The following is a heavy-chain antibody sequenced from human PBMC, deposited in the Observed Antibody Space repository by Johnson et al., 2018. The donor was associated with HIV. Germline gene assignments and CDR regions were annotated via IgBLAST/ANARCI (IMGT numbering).Heavy chain of an antibody. CDR3: AKPQLLADDIFNF. V-gene: IGHV3-74*02. CDR1: GFTFSSYW. Sequence: VQLVESGGGLVQPGGSLRLSCAASGFTFSSYWMHWVRQAPGKGLVWVSRIDTDGSSTSYADSVKGRFTISRDNAKNTLYLQMNSLRAEDTVVYYCAKPQLLADDIFNFWGQGTMVIVSS. J-gene: IGHJ3*01. D-gene: IGHD6-19*01. CDR2: IDTDGSST.